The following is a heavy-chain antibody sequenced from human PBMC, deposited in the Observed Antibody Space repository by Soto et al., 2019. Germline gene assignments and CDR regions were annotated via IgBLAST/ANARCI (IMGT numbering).Heavy chain of an antibody. D-gene: IGHD2-2*02. V-gene: IGHV4-61*01. CDR2: IYYSGST. J-gene: IGHJ5*02. Sequence: SEPLSLTCSVTGVSVTSGSYYWSWIRQPPGKGLEWIGYIYYSGSTNYNPSLKSRVTISVDRSRNQFSLKLSSVTAADTAVYYCARGSPVDIVVVPAAIGGWFDPWGQGTLVTVSS. CDR1: GVSVTSGSYY. CDR3: ARGSPVDIVVVPAAIGGWFDP.